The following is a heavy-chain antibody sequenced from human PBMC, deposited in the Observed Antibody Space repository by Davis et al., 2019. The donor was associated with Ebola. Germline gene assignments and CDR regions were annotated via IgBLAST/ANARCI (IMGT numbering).Heavy chain of an antibody. D-gene: IGHD7-27*01. CDR2: INPNSGNT. CDR3: ARGLPWGD. CDR1: GYTFTTYD. Sequence: ASVKVSCKASGYTFTTYDINWLRQATGQGLEWMGRINPNSGNTGYAQKFQGRVTFTRSTSISTAYMELTSLRFDDTAVYYCARGLPWGDWGQGTLVTVSS. J-gene: IGHJ4*02. V-gene: IGHV1-8*03.